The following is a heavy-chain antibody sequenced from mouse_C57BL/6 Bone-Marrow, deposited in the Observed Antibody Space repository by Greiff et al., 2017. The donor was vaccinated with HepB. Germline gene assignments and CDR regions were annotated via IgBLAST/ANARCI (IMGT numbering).Heavy chain of an antibody. Sequence: EVKLVESGPGLVEPSQSLSLTCSVTGYSITSGYYWNWIRQFPGNKLEWMGYISYDGSNNYNPSLKNRISITRDTSKNQFFLKLNSVTTEDTATYYCARGYYGNYVAYWGQGTLVTVSA. CDR2: ISYDGSN. CDR3: ARGYYGNYVAY. V-gene: IGHV3-6*01. J-gene: IGHJ3*01. D-gene: IGHD2-1*01. CDR1: GYSITSGYY.